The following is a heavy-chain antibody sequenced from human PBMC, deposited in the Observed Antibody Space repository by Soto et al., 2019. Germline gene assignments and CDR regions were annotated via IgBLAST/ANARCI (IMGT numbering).Heavy chain of an antibody. CDR1: GYTFTDYD. Sequence: QVQLVQSGAEVRRPGTSVMVSCKASGYTFTDYDINWVRQGTGQGFEWMGWMNPNSGNSGYAQKFEGRVSMTKNTATSTAYMELSSLRSDDTAIYYCARDSSTTHPVLSQGTMVNVSS. CDR2: MNPNSGNS. D-gene: IGHD2-2*01. J-gene: IGHJ3*01. CDR3: ARDSSTTHPV. V-gene: IGHV1-8*01.